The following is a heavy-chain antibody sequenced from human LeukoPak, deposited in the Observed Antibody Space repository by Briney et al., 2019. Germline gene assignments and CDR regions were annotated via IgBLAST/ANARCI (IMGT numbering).Heavy chain of an antibody. CDR3: ARRLEGSRWWNDASDI. Sequence: SETLSLTCTVYGGSISSSSYYWGWIRQPPGKGLEWIGSIYYSGSTYYNPSLKSRVTISVDTSKNQFSLKLSSVTAADTAMYYCARRLEGSRWWNDASDIWAQGTMVTVSS. D-gene: IGHD6-13*01. V-gene: IGHV4-39*01. CDR2: IYYSGST. CDR1: GGSISSSSYY. J-gene: IGHJ3*02.